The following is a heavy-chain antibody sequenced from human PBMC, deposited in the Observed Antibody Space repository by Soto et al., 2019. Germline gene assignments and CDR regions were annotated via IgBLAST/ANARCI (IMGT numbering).Heavy chain of an antibody. CDR2: ISSSGSTI. Sequence: GGSLRLSCSASGFTFSDYYMSWIRQAPGKGLEWVSYISSSGSTIYYADSVKGRFTISRDNAKNSLYLQMNSLRAEDTAVYYCARDYSAAAAPGFDYWGQGTLVTVSS. CDR1: GFTFSDYY. CDR3: ARDYSAAAAPGFDY. J-gene: IGHJ4*02. D-gene: IGHD6-13*01. V-gene: IGHV3-11*01.